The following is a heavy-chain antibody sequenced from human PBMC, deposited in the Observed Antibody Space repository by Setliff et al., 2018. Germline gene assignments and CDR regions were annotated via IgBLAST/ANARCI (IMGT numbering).Heavy chain of an antibody. Sequence: ASVKVSCKASEYTFTGYYIHWVRQAPGQGLEWMGRINPNSGGTNYAQKFQGRVTMTRDTSISTAYMELSSLKSDDTAMYYCARGLLWFGEPQLDYWGQGTLVTVS. V-gene: IGHV1-2*06. J-gene: IGHJ4*02. D-gene: IGHD3-10*01. CDR2: INPNSGGT. CDR3: ARGLLWFGEPQLDY. CDR1: EYTFTGYY.